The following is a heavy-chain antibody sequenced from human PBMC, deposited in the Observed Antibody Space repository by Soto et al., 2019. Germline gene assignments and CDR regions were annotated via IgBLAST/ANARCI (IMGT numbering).Heavy chain of an antibody. CDR3: ARDRRPEQWLATYFGY. CDR2: ISAYNGNT. CDR1: GYTFTSYG. D-gene: IGHD6-19*01. J-gene: IGHJ4*02. V-gene: IGHV1-18*01. Sequence: QVQLVQSGAEVKKPGASVKVSCKASGYTFTSYGISWVRQAPGQGLEWMGGISAYNGNTNYAQKLQGRVTMTADTSTSAGDMGLRGLGSDDAAVYYCARDRRPEQWLATYFGYWGQGTLVTVSS.